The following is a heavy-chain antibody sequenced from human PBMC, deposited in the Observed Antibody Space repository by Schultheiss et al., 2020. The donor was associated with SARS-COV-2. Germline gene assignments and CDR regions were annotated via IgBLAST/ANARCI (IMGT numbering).Heavy chain of an antibody. V-gene: IGHV3-33*01. CDR2: IWYDGSNK. J-gene: IGHJ4*02. CDR3: ATGEDTAMVPGY. D-gene: IGHD5-18*01. Sequence: GGSLRLSCAASGFTFSSYGMHWVRQAPGKGLEWVAVIWYDGSNKYYADSVKGRFTISRDNSKNTLYLQMNSLRAEDTAVYYCATGEDTAMVPGYWGQGTLVTVSS. CDR1: GFTFSSYG.